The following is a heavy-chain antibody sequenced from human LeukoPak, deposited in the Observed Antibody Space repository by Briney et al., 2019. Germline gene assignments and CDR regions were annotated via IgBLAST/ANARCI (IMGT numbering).Heavy chain of an antibody. CDR3: AREYGGNSGLYYFDY. CDR1: GSSINNHI. V-gene: IGHV4-59*11. D-gene: IGHD4-23*01. Sequence: SETLSLTCSVSGSSINNHIWSWIRQPPGKGLEWIGYISYSGSANYNPSLKSRVTISEDTSKNQFSLKLSSVTAADTAVYYCAREYGGNSGLYYFDYWGQGTLVTVSS. CDR2: ISYSGSA. J-gene: IGHJ4*02.